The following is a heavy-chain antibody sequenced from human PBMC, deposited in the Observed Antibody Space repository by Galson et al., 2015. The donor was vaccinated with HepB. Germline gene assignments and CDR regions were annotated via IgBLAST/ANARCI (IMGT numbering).Heavy chain of an antibody. CDR1: GGTF. V-gene: IGHV1-69*02. Sequence: SVKVSCKASGGTFISWVRQAPGQGLEWMGRIIPLLNKADYTQKFQGRLTITVDRSTSTAYMELGSLTSDDSGIYYCASSAGFCSGITCYGAHWGQGTLVTVSS. J-gene: IGHJ4*02. D-gene: IGHD2-2*01. CDR2: IIPLLNKA. CDR3: ASSAGFCSGITCYGAH.